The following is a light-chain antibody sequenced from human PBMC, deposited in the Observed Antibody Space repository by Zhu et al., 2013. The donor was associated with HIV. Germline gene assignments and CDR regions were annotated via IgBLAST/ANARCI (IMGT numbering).Light chain of an antibody. CDR1: QSVGNNF. CDR3: QQYVSAPRT. V-gene: IGKV3-20*01. CDR2: GTS. J-gene: IGKJ1*01. Sequence: DIVLTQSPGTLSLSPGERATLSCRASQSVGNNFLAWYQQKPGQAPRLLIYGTSNRAPGIPDRFSGSGSRTDFTLSISRLDPEDFAVYYCQQYVSAPRTFGQGTKVEIK.